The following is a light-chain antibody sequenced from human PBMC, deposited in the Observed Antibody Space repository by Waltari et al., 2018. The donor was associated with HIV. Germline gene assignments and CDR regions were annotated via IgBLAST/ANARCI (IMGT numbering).Light chain of an antibody. V-gene: IGKV6-21*02. J-gene: IGKJ4*01. Sequence: EVVLTQSPDLHSVTPHEKVTITCRASQSIGDSLHWYQQKPYQSPKLLFKFASQSISGVPSRFRGSGAGKDFTLTINCLEAEDAATYYCHKTGSLPLNFGGGTKVEIK. CDR2: FAS. CDR3: HKTGSLPLN. CDR1: QSIGDS.